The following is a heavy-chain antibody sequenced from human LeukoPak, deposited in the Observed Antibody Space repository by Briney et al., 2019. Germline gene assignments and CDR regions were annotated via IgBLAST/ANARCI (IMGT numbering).Heavy chain of an antibody. Sequence: EGSLRLSCAASGFTFSSYAMSWVRQAPGKGLEWVSAISGSGGSTYYADSVKGRFTISRDNSKNTLYLQVNSLRAEDTAVYCCAKGDSSSWLFDYWGQGTLVTVSS. D-gene: IGHD6-13*01. V-gene: IGHV3-23*01. J-gene: IGHJ4*02. CDR3: AKGDSSSWLFDY. CDR2: ISGSGGST. CDR1: GFTFSSYA.